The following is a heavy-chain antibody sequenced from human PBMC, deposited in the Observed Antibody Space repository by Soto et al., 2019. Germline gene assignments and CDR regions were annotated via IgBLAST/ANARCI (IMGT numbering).Heavy chain of an antibody. CDR3: ALSSIAAAGFDY. V-gene: IGHV5-51*01. J-gene: IGHJ4*02. CDR1: GYRFTSYW. CDR2: FYPGDSDT. D-gene: IGHD6-13*01. Sequence: GESLKISCKGSGYRFTSYWIGWVRQRPGKSLEWMGIFYPGDSDTRYSPSFQGLVTISADKSITTAYLQWSSLKASDTAMYYCALSSIAAAGFDYWGQGTLVTVSS.